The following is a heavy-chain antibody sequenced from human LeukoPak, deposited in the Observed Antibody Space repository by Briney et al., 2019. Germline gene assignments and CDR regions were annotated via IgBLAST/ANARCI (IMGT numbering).Heavy chain of an antibody. J-gene: IGHJ6*02. CDR2: ISSSGSTI. CDR3: ARDGGLYCSGGSCSIYYYYGMHV. V-gene: IGHV3-11*04. Sequence: GGSLRLSCVASGFTFSDYYMSWIRQAPWKGLEWVSYISSSGSTIYYADSVKGRFTISRDNAKNSLYLQMNSLRAEDTAVYYCARDGGLYCSGGSCSIYYYYGMHVWGQGTTVTVSS. CDR1: GFTFSDYY. D-gene: IGHD2-15*01.